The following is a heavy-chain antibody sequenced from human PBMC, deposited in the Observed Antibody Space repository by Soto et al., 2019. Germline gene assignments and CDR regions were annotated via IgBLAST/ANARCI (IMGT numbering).Heavy chain of an antibody. D-gene: IGHD3-16*01. CDR3: VRVDGGWDHYYFDY. J-gene: IGHJ4*02. V-gene: IGHV3-66*01. CDR1: GFTVSSNY. Sequence: EVQLVESGGGLVQPGGSLRLSCAASGFTVSSNYMSWVRQAPGKGLEWVSVIYSGGSTYYADSVKGRFTISRDNSKNTLYLQMNSLRAEDTAVYYCVRVDGGWDHYYFDYWGQGTLVTVSS. CDR2: IYSGGST.